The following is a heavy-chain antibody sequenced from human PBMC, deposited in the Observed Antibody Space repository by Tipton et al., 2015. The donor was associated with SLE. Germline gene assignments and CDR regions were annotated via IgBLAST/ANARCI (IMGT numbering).Heavy chain of an antibody. CDR2: IRYDGSNK. Sequence: GSLRLSCAASGFTSSSYGMHWVRQAPGKGLEWVAFIRYDGSNKYYADSVKGRFTISRDNAKNSLYLQMSSVRAEDMALYYCAKSGSPKGTMWYFDLWGRGTLVTVSS. J-gene: IGHJ2*01. CDR1: GFTSSSYG. V-gene: IGHV3-30*02. D-gene: IGHD3-10*01. CDR3: AKSGSPKGTMWYFDL.